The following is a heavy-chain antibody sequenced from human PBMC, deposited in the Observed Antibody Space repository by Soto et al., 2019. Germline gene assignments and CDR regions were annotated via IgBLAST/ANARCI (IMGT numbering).Heavy chain of an antibody. D-gene: IGHD2-8*01. CDR3: AKGTCTNGVCSADY. Sequence: EVQLLEAGGGLVQPGGSLRLSCAASGFSFSTYAMSWVRQAPGKGLEWVSTISGSGGTTYYADSVNGRFTFSRDNSKNTVFLQMNSLRAEDTAVYYCAKGTCTNGVCSADYWGQGTLVTVSS. V-gene: IGHV3-23*01. CDR2: ISGSGGTT. CDR1: GFSFSTYA. J-gene: IGHJ4*02.